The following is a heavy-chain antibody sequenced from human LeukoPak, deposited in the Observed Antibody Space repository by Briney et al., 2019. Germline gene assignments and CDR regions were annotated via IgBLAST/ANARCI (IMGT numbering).Heavy chain of an antibody. D-gene: IGHD4-23*01. Sequence: SETLSLTCTVSGGSISSSSYYWGWIRQPPGKGLEWIGSIYYSGSTYYNPSLKSRVTISVDTSKNQFSLKLSSVTAADTAVYYCARDYGGNSGFSFYYFDYWGQGTLVTVSS. V-gene: IGHV4-39*01. CDR2: IYYSGST. CDR1: GGSISSSSYY. CDR3: ARDYGGNSGFSFYYFDY. J-gene: IGHJ4*02.